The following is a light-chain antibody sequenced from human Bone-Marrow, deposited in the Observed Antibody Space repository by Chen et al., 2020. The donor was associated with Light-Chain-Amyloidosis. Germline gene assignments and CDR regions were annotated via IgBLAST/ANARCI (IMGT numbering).Light chain of an antibody. J-gene: IGLJ3*02. CDR2: DDS. Sequence: VLTQPSSVSVAPGQTATIACGGNNIGSTSVHWCQQTPGQAPLLVVYDDSDRPSGIPERLSGSNSGNTATLTISRVEAGDEADYYCQVWDRSSDRPVFGGGTKLTVL. V-gene: IGLV3-21*02. CDR3: QVWDRSSDRPV. CDR1: NIGSTS.